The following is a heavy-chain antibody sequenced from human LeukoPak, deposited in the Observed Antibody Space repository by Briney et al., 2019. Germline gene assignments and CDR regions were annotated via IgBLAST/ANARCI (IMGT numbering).Heavy chain of an antibody. D-gene: IGHD5-18*01. CDR3: ARGWGYSYGFYYFDY. Sequence: ASVKVSCKASGYTFTSYYMHWVRQAPGQGLEWTGIINPSGGSTSYAQKFQGRVTMTRDTSTSTVYMELSRLRSDDTAVYYCARGWGYSYGFYYFDYWGQGTLVTVSS. CDR2: INPSGGST. V-gene: IGHV1-46*01. J-gene: IGHJ4*02. CDR1: GYTFTSYY.